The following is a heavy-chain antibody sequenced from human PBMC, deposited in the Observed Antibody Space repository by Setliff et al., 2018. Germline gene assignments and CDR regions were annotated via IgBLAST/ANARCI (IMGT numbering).Heavy chain of an antibody. CDR2: IGSKTYGGVA. D-gene: IGHD6-19*01. CDR3: ATAISGWFNY. CDR1: GFTFGDYT. V-gene: IGHV3-49*04. Sequence: GGSLRLSCTTSGFTFGDYTMTWVRQAPGKGLEWVGLIGSKTYGGVAEYAASVKGRFTISRDNAKNTLYLQMNSLRAEDTAIYYCATAISGWFNYWGQGALVTVSS. J-gene: IGHJ4*02.